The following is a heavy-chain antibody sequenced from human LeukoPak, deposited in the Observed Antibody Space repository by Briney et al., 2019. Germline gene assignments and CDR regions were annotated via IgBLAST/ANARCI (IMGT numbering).Heavy chain of an antibody. CDR1: GFTFSTYG. V-gene: IGHV3-20*04. Sequence: PGGALRLSCAASGFTFSTYGMTGVGQAPAKGLEWVSGTNWDGGRTGYADSVKGRFTLSRDNAKNSLYLQMNSLRVEDTAMYYCARDGLRRPPTPYCGGDCPLDYWGQGTLVSVSS. D-gene: IGHD2-21*02. J-gene: IGHJ4*02. CDR2: TNWDGGRT. CDR3: ARDGLRRPPTPYCGGDCPLDY.